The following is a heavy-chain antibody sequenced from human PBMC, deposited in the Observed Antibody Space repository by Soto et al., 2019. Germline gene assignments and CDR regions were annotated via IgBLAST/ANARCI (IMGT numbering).Heavy chain of an antibody. CDR2: INTHNGHT. Sequence: QVQLVQSGAEVKKPGASVKVSCKTSGYTFTDHSMNWVRQAPGQRLEWVGWINTHNGHTQYSQRFEDKVTMTTDPSTCTAYMELKGLRSDDTAVYYCARTDTWAYWGQVTLVTVSS. D-gene: IGHD2-2*02. J-gene: IGHJ4*02. CDR3: ARTDTWAY. CDR1: GYTFTDHS. V-gene: IGHV1-18*04.